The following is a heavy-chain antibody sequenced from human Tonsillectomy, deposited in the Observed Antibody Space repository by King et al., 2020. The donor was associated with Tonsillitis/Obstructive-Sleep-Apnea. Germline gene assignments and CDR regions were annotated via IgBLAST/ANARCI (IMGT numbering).Heavy chain of an antibody. D-gene: IGHD1-14*01. CDR1: GFTFSSYS. J-gene: IGHJ4*02. Sequence: VQLVESGGGLVKPGGSLRLSCAASGFTFSSYSMNWVRQAPGKGLEWVSSSRSSRSYIDYADSVKGRFTISRDNAKNSLYLQMNSLRAEDTAVYSCARSRVTGAFDYWGPGPLVPVSS. V-gene: IGHV3-21*01. CDR2: SRSSRSYI. CDR3: ARSRVTGAFDY.